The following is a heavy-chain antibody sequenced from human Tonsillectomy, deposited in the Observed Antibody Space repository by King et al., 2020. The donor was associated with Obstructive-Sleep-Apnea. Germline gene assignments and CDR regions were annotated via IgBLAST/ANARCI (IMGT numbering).Heavy chain of an antibody. J-gene: IGHJ5*02. CDR1: GYIFTNYW. CDR3: ARTFASGSYTTS. Sequence: DVQLVESGAELKKPGESLTISCQGSGYIFTNYWISWVRRMPGKGLEWMGRIDPSDSYINSNPSFRGHVTFSADKSINTAFLKWTSLQASDTAIYYCARTFASGSYTTSWGQGTLVTVSS. V-gene: IGHV5-10-1*01. D-gene: IGHD3-10*01. CDR2: IDPSDSYI.